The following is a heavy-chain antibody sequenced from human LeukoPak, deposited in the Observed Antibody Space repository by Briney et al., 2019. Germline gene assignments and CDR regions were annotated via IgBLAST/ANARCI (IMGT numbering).Heavy chain of an antibody. CDR2: IYYSGST. D-gene: IGHD2-2*01. CDR3: ARQATLPIVVVPAAAEY. CDR1: GGSISSSSYY. J-gene: IGHJ4*02. Sequence: SETLSLTCTVSGGSISSSSYYWGWIRQPPGKGLEWIGSIYYSGSTYYNPSLKSRVTISVDTSKNQFSLKLSSVTAADTAVYYCARQATLPIVVVPAAAEYWGQGTLVTVSS. V-gene: IGHV4-39*01.